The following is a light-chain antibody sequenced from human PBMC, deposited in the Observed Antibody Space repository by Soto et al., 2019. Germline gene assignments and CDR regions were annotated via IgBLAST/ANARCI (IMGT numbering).Light chain of an antibody. CDR2: KAS. CDR3: QQYSTGST. CDR1: QSISSW. Sequence: IQMTQAPPTLSATVGDRVTITCRASQSISSWLAWYQQKPGKAPKLLIYKASSLESGVPSRFSGSGSGTEFTLTISSLQPDYFAPDYGQQYSTGSTFGQGLKVDIK. J-gene: IGKJ1*01. V-gene: IGKV1-5*03.